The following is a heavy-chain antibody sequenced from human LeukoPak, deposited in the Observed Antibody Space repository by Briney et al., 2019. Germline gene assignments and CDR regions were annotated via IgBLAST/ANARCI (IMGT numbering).Heavy chain of an antibody. CDR3: AKEGVAYNWFDP. CDR1: GFTFSSYA. D-gene: IGHD3-3*01. J-gene: IGHJ5*02. Sequence: GGSLRLSCVASGFTFSSYAMSWVRQAPGKGLEWVSAISGSGGSTYYADSVKGRFTISRDNSKNTLYLQMNSPRAEDTAVYYCAKEGVAYNWFDPWGQGTLVTVSS. CDR2: ISGSGGST. V-gene: IGHV3-23*01.